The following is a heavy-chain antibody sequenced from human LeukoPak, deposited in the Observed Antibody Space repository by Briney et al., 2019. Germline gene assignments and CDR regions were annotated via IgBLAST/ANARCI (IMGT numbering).Heavy chain of an antibody. CDR2: INHSGST. CDR3: ARSIQLWLRGYWFDP. Sequence: KPSETLSLTCAVYGGSFSGYYWSWIRQPPGKGLEWIGEINHSGSTNYNPSLKSRVTISVDTSKNQFSLKLSSVTAADTAVYYCARSIQLWLRGYWFDPWGQGTLVTVSS. V-gene: IGHV4-34*01. CDR1: GGSFSGYY. D-gene: IGHD5-18*01. J-gene: IGHJ5*02.